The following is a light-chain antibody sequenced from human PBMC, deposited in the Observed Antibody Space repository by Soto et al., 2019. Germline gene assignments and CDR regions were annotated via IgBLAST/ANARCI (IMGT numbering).Light chain of an antibody. J-gene: IGKJ4*01. Sequence: EIVLTQSPATLSLSPGERATISCRASQSVGSSLAWYQQKSGQAPRLLIYDASNRASGIPARFSASGSGTDFTLTIRSIEPEDFEVYYCNKRSSWPSLGGGTKVEIK. CDR1: QSVGSS. CDR3: NKRSSWPS. V-gene: IGKV3-11*01. CDR2: DAS.